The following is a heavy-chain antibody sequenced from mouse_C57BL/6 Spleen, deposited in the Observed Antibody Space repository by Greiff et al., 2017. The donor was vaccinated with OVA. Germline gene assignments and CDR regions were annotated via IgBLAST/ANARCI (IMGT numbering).Heavy chain of an antibody. CDR2: INPNNGGT. CDR1: GYTFIDYN. Sequence: ESGYTFIDYNMDWVKQSHGKSLELIGDINPNNGGTTYNQKCKGKATLTVDKSSSTAYMELRSLTSEDTAVYYCARSEDYDGYAMDYWGQGTSVTVSS. D-gene: IGHD2-4*01. V-gene: IGHV1-18*01. J-gene: IGHJ4*01. CDR3: ARSEDYDGYAMDY.